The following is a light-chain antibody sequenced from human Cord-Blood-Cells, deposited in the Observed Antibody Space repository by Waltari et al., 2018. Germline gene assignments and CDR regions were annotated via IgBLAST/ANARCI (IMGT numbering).Light chain of an antibody. CDR3: CSYAGRV. Sequence: QSALTQTASVSGSPGQSITIPCTGTSRDVGSYYLVSWYQQHPGKAPKLMIYEGSKRPSVVSIRFSGSKSGNTASLPISGLQAEDEADYYCCSYAGRVFGGGTKLTVL. CDR2: EGS. CDR1: SRDVGSYYL. J-gene: IGLJ3*02. V-gene: IGLV2-23*01.